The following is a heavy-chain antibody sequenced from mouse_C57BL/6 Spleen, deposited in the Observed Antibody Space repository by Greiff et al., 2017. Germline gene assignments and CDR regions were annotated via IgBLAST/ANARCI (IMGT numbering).Heavy chain of an antibody. J-gene: IGHJ4*01. CDR3: SRSHDKWAMDD. V-gene: IGHV1-85*01. CDR1: GYTFTSYD. Sequence: VQLQQSGPELVKPGASVKLSCKASGYTFTSYDINWVKQRPGQGLEWIGWIYPSDGSTKYTEKFKGKATLTVDTSSSTAYMELHSLTSEDSAVYFRSRSHDKWAMDDWGKGTSVTVSS. D-gene: IGHD1-3*01. CDR2: IYPSDGST.